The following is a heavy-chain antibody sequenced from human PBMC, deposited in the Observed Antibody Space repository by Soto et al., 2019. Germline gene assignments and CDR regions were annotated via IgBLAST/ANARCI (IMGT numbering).Heavy chain of an antibody. CDR3: ARDSPYYDFWSGYSWFDP. CDR1: GYTFTSYA. CDR2: INAGNGNT. Sequence: ASVKVSCXASGYTFTSYAMHWVRQAPGQRLEWMGWINAGNGNTKYSQKFQGRVTITRDTSASTAYMELSSLRSEDTAVYYCARDSPYYDFWSGYSWFDPWGQGTLVTVSS. D-gene: IGHD3-3*01. V-gene: IGHV1-3*01. J-gene: IGHJ5*02.